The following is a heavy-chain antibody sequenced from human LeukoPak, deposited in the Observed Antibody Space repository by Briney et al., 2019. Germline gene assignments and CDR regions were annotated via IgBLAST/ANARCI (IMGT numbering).Heavy chain of an antibody. V-gene: IGHV4-38-2*02. CDR2: IYHSGST. CDR3: ARGVVPAANDAFDI. D-gene: IGHD2-2*01. Sequence: SETLSLTCTVSGYSISSGYYWGWIRQPPGKGLEWIGSIYHSGSTYYNPSLKSRVTISVDTSKNQFSLKLSSVTAADTAVYYCARGVVPAANDAFDIRGQGTMVTVSS. CDR1: GYSISSGYY. J-gene: IGHJ3*02.